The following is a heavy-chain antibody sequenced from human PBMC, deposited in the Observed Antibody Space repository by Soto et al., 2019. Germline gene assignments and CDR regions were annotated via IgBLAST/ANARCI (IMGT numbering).Heavy chain of an antibody. CDR3: ARDQGPGSPIGYYYGMDV. D-gene: IGHD3-10*01. Sequence: QVQLVQSGAEVKKPGASVKVSCKASGYTFTGYYMNWVRQAPGQGLEWMGWINPNSGGTNYAQKYQGWVTMTRATSISTAYMELSRLRSDDTAVYYCARDQGPGSPIGYYYGMDVWGQGTTVTVSS. CDR2: INPNSGGT. V-gene: IGHV1-2*04. CDR1: GYTFTGYY. J-gene: IGHJ6*02.